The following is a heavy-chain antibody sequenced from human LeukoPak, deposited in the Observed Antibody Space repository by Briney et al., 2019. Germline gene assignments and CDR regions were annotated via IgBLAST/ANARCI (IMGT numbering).Heavy chain of an antibody. CDR2: ISYDGSNK. Sequence: PGRSLRLSCAASGFTFSSYAMHWVRQAPGKGLEWVAVISYDGSNKYYADSVKGRFTISRDNSKNTLYLQMNSLRAEDTAVYYCARDRLLYSSGVDYWGQGTLVTVSS. V-gene: IGHV3-30-3*01. D-gene: IGHD6-19*01. CDR3: ARDRLLYSSGVDY. CDR1: GFTFSSYA. J-gene: IGHJ4*02.